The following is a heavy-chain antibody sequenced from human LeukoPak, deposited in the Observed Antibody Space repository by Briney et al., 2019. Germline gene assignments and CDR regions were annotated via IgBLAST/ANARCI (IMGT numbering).Heavy chain of an antibody. CDR2: IIPKFGVQ. D-gene: IGHD3-10*01. CDR1: GGTFSSYA. V-gene: IGHV1-69*04. Sequence: SVKVSCKASGGTFSSYAISWVRQAPGQGLEWMGRIIPKFGVQDYAQKFQGRVTITADKSTSTAYMELSSLRSDDTAVHYCARASGTLGYFDYWGQGTLVTVSS. CDR3: ARASGTLGYFDY. J-gene: IGHJ4*02.